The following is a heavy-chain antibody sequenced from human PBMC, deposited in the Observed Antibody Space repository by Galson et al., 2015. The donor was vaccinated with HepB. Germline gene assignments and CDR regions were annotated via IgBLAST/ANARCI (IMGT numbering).Heavy chain of an antibody. CDR3: AKDIWPQWELGGDVFGY. D-gene: IGHD1-26*01. CDR2: ISWNSGSI. V-gene: IGHV3-9*01. Sequence: SLRLSCAASGFTFDDYAMHWVRQAPGKGLEWVSGISWNSGSIGYADSVKGRFTISRDNAKNSLYLQMNSLRAEDTALYYCAKDIWPQWELGGDVFGYWGQGTLVPVSS. CDR1: GFTFDDYA. J-gene: IGHJ4*02.